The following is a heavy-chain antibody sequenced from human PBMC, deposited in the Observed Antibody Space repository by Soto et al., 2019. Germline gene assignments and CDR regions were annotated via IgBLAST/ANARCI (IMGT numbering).Heavy chain of an antibody. J-gene: IGHJ3*02. CDR3: ARRGVDYDILTGDGAFDI. Sequence: SETLSLTCTVSGGSISSYYWSWLRQPPGKGLEWIGYIYYSGSTNYNPSLKSRVTISVDTSKNQFSLKLSSVTAADTAVYYCARRGVDYDILTGDGAFDIWGQGTMVTVSS. D-gene: IGHD3-9*01. CDR1: GGSISSYY. V-gene: IGHV4-59*08. CDR2: IYYSGST.